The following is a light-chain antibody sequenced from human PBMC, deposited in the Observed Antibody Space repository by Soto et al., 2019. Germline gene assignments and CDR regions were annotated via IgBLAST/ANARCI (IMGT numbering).Light chain of an antibody. V-gene: IGLV2-14*01. CDR3: SSYTSTTTLYV. CDR1: SSDVGDYNY. Sequence: QSALTQPASVSGSPGQSITISCTGTSSDVGDYNYVSWYQQHPGKAPKLIIYEVTNRPSGVSNRFSASKSGNTASLTISGLQAEDEADYYCSSYTSTTTLYVFGTGTKVTVL. CDR2: EVT. J-gene: IGLJ1*01.